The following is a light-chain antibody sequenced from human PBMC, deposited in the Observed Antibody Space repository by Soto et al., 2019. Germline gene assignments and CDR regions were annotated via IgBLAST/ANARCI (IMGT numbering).Light chain of an antibody. Sequence: QSALTQPPSASGSPGQSVTISCTGTSSDVGGYNYVSWYQQHPGKALKLMIYEVSNRPSGVPDRFSGSKSANTASLTVSGLQTEDEADYYCTSYAGSNNFPYVFGSGTKVTVL. V-gene: IGLV2-8*01. CDR2: EVS. J-gene: IGLJ1*01. CDR3: TSYAGSNNFPYV. CDR1: SSDVGGYNY.